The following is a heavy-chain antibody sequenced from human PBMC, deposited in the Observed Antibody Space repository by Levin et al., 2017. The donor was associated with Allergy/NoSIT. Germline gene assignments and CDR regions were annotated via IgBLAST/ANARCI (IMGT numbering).Heavy chain of an antibody. CDR3: ARGDIVLMVYAGGYYYGMDV. CDR1: GYTFTSYD. D-gene: IGHD2-8*01. CDR2: MNPNSGNT. Sequence: ASVKVSCKASGYTFTSYDINWVRQATGQGLEWMGWMNPNSGNTGYAQKFQGRVTMTRNTSISTAYMELSSLRSEDTAVYYCARGDIVLMVYAGGYYYGMDVWGQGTTVTVSS. V-gene: IGHV1-8*01. J-gene: IGHJ6*02.